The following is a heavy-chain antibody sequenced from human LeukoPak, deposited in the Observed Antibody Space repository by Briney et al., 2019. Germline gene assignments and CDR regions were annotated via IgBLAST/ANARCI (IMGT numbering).Heavy chain of an antibody. V-gene: IGHV1-69*01. CDR3: ARISSSGWYSGYYYYGMDV. Sequence: SVKVSCKASGGTFSSYAISWVRQAPGQGLEWMGGIIPIFGTANYAQKFQGRVTITADESTSTAYMELSSLRSEDTAVYYCARISSSGWYSGYYYYGMDVWGQGTTDTVSS. J-gene: IGHJ6*02. CDR1: GGTFSSYA. D-gene: IGHD6-19*01. CDR2: IIPIFGTA.